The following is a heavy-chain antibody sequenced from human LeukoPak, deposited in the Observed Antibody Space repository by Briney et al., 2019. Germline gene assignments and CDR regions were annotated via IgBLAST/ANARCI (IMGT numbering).Heavy chain of an antibody. Sequence: SETLSLTCTVSGGSISSSSYYWGWSRQPPGKGLEWIGSIYYSGSTYYNPSLKSRVTISVDTSKNQFSLKLSSVTAADTAVYYCAHLDSIYYAWDYWGQGTLVTVSS. D-gene: IGHD3-22*01. CDR1: GGSISSSSYY. J-gene: IGHJ4*02. CDR3: AHLDSIYYAWDY. V-gene: IGHV4-39*01. CDR2: IYYSGST.